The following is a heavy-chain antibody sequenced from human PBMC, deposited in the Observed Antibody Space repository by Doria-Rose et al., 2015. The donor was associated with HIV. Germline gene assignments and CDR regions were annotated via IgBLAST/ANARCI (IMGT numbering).Heavy chain of an antibody. Sequence: GGGLVKPGGSLRLSCAASGFTFSNAWMNWVHQAPGKGLEWVGRIKSKPDGGTTEYAAPVKGRFSISRDDSKNTLSLQMNILKTEDTAVYYCTTDRFFPSWGQGTMVTVSS. CDR3: TTDRFFPS. J-gene: IGHJ3*01. D-gene: IGHD3-16*01. CDR2: IKSKPDGGTT. CDR1: GFTFSNAW. V-gene: IGHV3-15*07.